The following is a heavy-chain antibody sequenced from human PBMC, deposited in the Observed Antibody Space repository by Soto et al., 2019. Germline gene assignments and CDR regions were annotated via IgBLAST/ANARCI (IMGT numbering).Heavy chain of an antibody. V-gene: IGHV4-39*01. D-gene: IGHD3-9*01. J-gene: IGHJ6*02. Sequence: LTCTISGGSISSSSYYWGWIRQPSGKGLEWIGSIYYSGSTYYNPSLKSRVTISVDTSKNQFALKLSSVTAADTAVYYCERLTPAYILTGFYYYYGMDVWGQGTTVTCSS. CDR1: GGSISSSSYY. CDR3: ERLTPAYILTGFYYYYGMDV. CDR2: IYYSGST.